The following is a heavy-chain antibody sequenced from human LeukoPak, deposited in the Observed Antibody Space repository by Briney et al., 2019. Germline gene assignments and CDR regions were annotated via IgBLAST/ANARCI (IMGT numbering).Heavy chain of an antibody. J-gene: IGHJ6*02. Sequence: PGGSLRLSCAASGFTFSSYSMNWVRQAPGKGLEWVSSISSSSSYIYYADSVKGRFTISRDNAKNSLYLQMNSLRAEDTAVYYCARDSHDCSSTSCYLFEYYYYYGMDVWGQGTTVTVSS. D-gene: IGHD2-2*01. CDR1: GFTFSSYS. V-gene: IGHV3-21*01. CDR2: ISSSSSYI. CDR3: ARDSHDCSSTSCYLFEYYYYYGMDV.